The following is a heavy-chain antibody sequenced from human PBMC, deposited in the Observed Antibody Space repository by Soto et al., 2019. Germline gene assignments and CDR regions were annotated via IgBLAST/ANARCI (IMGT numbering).Heavy chain of an antibody. Sequence: QVQLQESGPGLVKPSQTLSLSCTVSGGSISSGNYYWSWIRQHPGKGLEWIGYVHYSGTTYYNPSLKGRVTISLDRTKNQLSLRLSSVTAADTAVYYCAREIRSRGWFLDYWGQGTLVSVSS. CDR3: AREIRSRGWFLDY. CDR1: GGSISSGNYY. J-gene: IGHJ4*02. CDR2: VHYSGTT. V-gene: IGHV4-31*03. D-gene: IGHD6-19*01.